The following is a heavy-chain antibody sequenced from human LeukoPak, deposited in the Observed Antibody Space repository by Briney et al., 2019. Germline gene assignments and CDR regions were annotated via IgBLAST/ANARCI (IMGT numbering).Heavy chain of an antibody. CDR2: IIPILGIA. CDR3: ARGGEPATAVGFDY. Sequence: ASVKVSCKASGGAFSSYAISWVRQALGQGLEWMGRIIPILGIANYAQKFQGRVTITADKSTSTAYMELSSLRSEDTAVYYCARGGEPATAVGFDYWGQGTLVTVSS. V-gene: IGHV1-69*04. D-gene: IGHD1-26*01. J-gene: IGHJ4*02. CDR1: GGAFSSYA.